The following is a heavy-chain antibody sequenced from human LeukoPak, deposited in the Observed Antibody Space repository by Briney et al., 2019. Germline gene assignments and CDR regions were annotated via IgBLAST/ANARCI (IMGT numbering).Heavy chain of an antibody. Sequence: GGSLRLSCAASGFTFSDYSMTWVRQAPGKGLEWLSYISISGSFIYYADSVKGRFTISRDNGRNSLHLQMDSLRAEDTAVYYCAREVYYGSGRRFDLWGQGTLVTVSS. J-gene: IGHJ4*02. D-gene: IGHD3-10*01. V-gene: IGHV3-48*01. CDR3: AREVYYGSGRRFDL. CDR2: ISISGSFI. CDR1: GFTFSDYS.